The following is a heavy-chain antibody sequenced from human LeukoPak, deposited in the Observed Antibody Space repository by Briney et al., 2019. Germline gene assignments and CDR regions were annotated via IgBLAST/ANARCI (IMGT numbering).Heavy chain of an antibody. J-gene: IGHJ6*02. CDR1: GFTFSSYW. CDR3: ARESGTDGMDV. Sequence: RGSLRLSCAASGFTFSSYWMNWVRQAPGKGLEWVANIKQDGSEKYYVDSVKGRFTISRDNAKNSLYLQMNSLRAEDTAVYYCARESGTDGMDVWGQGTTVTVSS. CDR2: IKQDGSEK. D-gene: IGHD1-1*01. V-gene: IGHV3-7*01.